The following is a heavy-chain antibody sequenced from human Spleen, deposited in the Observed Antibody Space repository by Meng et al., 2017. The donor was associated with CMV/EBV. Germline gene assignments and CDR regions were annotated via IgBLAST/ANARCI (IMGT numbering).Heavy chain of an antibody. J-gene: IGHJ5*02. CDR3: ARTLRKYCSSTTCFRGLKWFDP. Sequence: GSLRLSCTVSGGSISSYYWSWIRQPPGKGLEWIGEINHSGSTNYNPSLKSRVTISVDTSKNQSSLKLSSVTAADTAVYYCARTLRKYCSSTTCFRGLKWFDPWGQGTLVTVSS. D-gene: IGHD2-2*01. CDR2: INHSGST. V-gene: IGHV4-34*01. CDR1: GGSISSYY.